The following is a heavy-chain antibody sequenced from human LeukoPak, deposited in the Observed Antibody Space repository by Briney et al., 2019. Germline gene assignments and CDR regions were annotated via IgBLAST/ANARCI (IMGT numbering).Heavy chain of an antibody. CDR3: ARENWATDSSGSFDY. D-gene: IGHD3-22*01. CDR2: INPNSGGT. CDR1: GYTFTGYY. J-gene: IGHJ4*02. V-gene: IGHV1-2*02. Sequence: GASVKVSCKASGYTFTGYYMHWVRQAPGQGLEWMGWINPNSGGTNYAQKFQGRVTMTRDTSISTAYMELSRLRSDDTAVYYCARENWATDSSGSFDYWGQGTLVTVSS.